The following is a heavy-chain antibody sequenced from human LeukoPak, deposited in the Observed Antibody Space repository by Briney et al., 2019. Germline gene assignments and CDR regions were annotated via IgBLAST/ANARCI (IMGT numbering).Heavy chain of an antibody. CDR3: ARAQAYYDSSGSPTNHFDY. Sequence: PGGSLRLSCAASGFTFSSYAMSWVRQAPGKGLEWLSAISGSGGSTYYADSVQGRFTISRDNSKNTLDLQMNSLRAEDTAVYYCARAQAYYDSSGSPTNHFDYWGQGTLVTVSS. V-gene: IGHV3-23*01. CDR1: GFTFSSYA. J-gene: IGHJ4*02. D-gene: IGHD3-22*01. CDR2: ISGSGGST.